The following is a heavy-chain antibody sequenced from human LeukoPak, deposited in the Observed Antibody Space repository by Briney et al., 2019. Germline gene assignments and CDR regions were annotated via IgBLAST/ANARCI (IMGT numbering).Heavy chain of an antibody. CDR2: ISWNSGSI. V-gene: IGHV3-9*01. Sequence: PGGSLRLSCAASGFTFDDYAMHCVRQAPGKGLEWVSGISWNSGSIGYADSVKGRFTISRDNAKNSLYLQMNSLRAEDTALYYCAKAGYDFWSGYLGTYYYYGMDVWGQGTTVTVSS. J-gene: IGHJ6*02. D-gene: IGHD3-3*01. CDR3: AKAGYDFWSGYLGTYYYYGMDV. CDR1: GFTFDDYA.